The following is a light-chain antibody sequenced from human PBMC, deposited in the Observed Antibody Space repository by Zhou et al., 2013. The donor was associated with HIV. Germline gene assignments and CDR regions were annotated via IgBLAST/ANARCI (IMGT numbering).Light chain of an antibody. CDR2: ETS. J-gene: IGKJ2*01. CDR3: QHLEF. Sequence: EVVLTQSPGTLSLSPGERATLFCWASQGVNSLNWYQKRRGQAPRLLMYETSRRASGIPDRFIGSVSGTNFSLSITKVDREDFAAYYCQHLEFFGLGT. CDR1: QGVNS. V-gene: IGKV3D-20*02.